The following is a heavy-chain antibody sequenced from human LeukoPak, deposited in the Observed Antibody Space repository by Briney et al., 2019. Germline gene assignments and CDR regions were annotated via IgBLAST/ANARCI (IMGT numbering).Heavy chain of an antibody. CDR3: ARELARGGLDY. D-gene: IGHD2-15*01. V-gene: IGHV1-69*13. Sequence: SVKVSCKASGYTFTSYDINWVRQAPGQGLEWMGGIIPIFGTANYAQKFQGRVTITADESTSTAYMELSSLRSEDTAVYYCARELARGGLDYWGQGTLVTVSS. CDR1: GYTFTSYD. CDR2: IIPIFGTA. J-gene: IGHJ4*02.